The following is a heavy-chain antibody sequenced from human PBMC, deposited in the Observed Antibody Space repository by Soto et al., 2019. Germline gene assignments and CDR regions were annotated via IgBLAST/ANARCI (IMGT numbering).Heavy chain of an antibody. CDR3: ARARPHYDILTGYSPANWFDP. V-gene: IGHV4-34*01. CDR2: INHSGST. CDR1: GGSFSGYY. Sequence: MSSETLSLTCAVYGGSFSGYYWSWIRQPPGKGLEWIGEINHSGSTNYNPSLKSRVTISVDTSKNQFSLKLSSVTAADTAVYYCARARPHYDILTGYSPANWFDPWGQGTLVTVSS. J-gene: IGHJ5*02. D-gene: IGHD3-9*01.